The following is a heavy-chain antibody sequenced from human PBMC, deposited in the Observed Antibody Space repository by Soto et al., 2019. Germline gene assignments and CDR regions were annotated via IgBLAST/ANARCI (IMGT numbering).Heavy chain of an antibody. CDR3: ARTGYGDYVYWYFDL. CDR1: GGTFSSYA. CDR2: IIPIFGTA. Sequence: GASVKVSCKASGGTFSSYAISWVRQAPGQGLEWMGGIIPIFGTANYAQKFQGRVTITADESTSTAYMELSSLRSEDTAVYYCARTGYGDYVYWYFDLWGRGTRVTVAS. J-gene: IGHJ2*01. V-gene: IGHV1-69*13. D-gene: IGHD4-17*01.